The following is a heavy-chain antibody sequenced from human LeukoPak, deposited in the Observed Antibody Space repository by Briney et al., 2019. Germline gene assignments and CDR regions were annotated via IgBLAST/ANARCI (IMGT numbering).Heavy chain of an antibody. CDR1: GFTSSSYE. J-gene: IGHJ4*02. V-gene: IGHV3-48*03. CDR3: ATSRGSWPDYFDY. D-gene: IGHD6-13*01. Sequence: GGSLRLSCAASGFTSSSYEMNWVRQAPGKGLDWVSYISTSGSTIYYADSVKGRFTISRDNAKNSLYLQMNSLRAEDTAVYYCATSRGSWPDYFDYWGQGTLVTVSS. CDR2: ISTSGSTI.